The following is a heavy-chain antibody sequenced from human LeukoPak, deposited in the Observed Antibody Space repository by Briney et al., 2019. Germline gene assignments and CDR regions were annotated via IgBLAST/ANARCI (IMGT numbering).Heavy chain of an antibody. Sequence: GRSLRLSCTVSGFTFDNFAMNWVRQLPGKGLQWVSGINWNGNTVGYADSVKGRFTISRDNAKNSLYLQMNSLRAEDTAVYYCARDRYSSFYGMDVWGQGTTVTVSS. CDR3: ARDRYSSFYGMDV. J-gene: IGHJ6*02. CDR1: GFTFDNFA. CDR2: INWNGNTV. D-gene: IGHD6-13*01. V-gene: IGHV3-9*01.